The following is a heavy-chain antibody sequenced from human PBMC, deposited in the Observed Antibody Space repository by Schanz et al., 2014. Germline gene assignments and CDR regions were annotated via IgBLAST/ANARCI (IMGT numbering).Heavy chain of an antibody. CDR1: GFTLSSYG. CDR2: IWSDGSGK. J-gene: IGHJ4*02. CDR3: ARDSRPNYDFLTAYYSIDY. V-gene: IGHV3-33*08. D-gene: IGHD3-9*01. Sequence: QVQLVESGGGVVQPGRSLRLSCAAYGFTLSSYGMHWVRQAPGKGLEWVAVIWSDGSGKYYADSVKGRFTISRDNAKNSLYLQMNSLRAEDTAVYYCARDSRPNYDFLTAYYSIDYWGQGTLVTVSS.